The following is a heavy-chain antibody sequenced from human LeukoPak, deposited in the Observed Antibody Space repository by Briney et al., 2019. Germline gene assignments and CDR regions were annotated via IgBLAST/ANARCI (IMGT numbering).Heavy chain of an antibody. CDR2: ISGSGGST. CDR1: GFTLSSYA. J-gene: IGHJ6*03. CDR3: AKDTWQFAPDYYYYMDV. D-gene: IGHD2-21*01. V-gene: IGHV3-23*01. Sequence: GGSLRLSCAASGFTLSSYAMSWVRQAPGKGLEWVSAISGSGGSTYYADSVKGRFTISRDNSKNTLYLQMNSLRAEDTAVYYCAKDTWQFAPDYYYYMDVWGKGTTVTVSS.